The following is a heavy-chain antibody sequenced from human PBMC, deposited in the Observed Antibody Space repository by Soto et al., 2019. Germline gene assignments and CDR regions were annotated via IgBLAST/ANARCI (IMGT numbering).Heavy chain of an antibody. CDR2: MYPDDSDI. Sequence: ESLKISCKASGYSFSFYWIGWVRQMPGKGLEWMAIMYPDDSDIRYSPSFEAHVTISADKSTSTAFLQWSSLKASDTAMYYCATAYVYDFENSNYYRDAFDIWGQGTLVTVSS. D-gene: IGHD3-22*01. CDR3: ATAYVYDFENSNYYRDAFDI. J-gene: IGHJ3*02. V-gene: IGHV5-51*01. CDR1: GYSFSFYW.